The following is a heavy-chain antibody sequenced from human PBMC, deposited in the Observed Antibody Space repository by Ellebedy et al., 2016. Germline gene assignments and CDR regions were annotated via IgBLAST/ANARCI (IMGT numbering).Heavy chain of an antibody. CDR1: GFSFSGHG. D-gene: IGHD6-19*01. J-gene: IGHJ4*02. V-gene: IGHV3-33*01. Sequence: GESLKISXAASGFSFSGHGMHWVRQAPGKGLEWVASIWADGSHTYYPDSVKGRFTISRDNSKNTLYLQMNSLRAEDTAVYFCAREVSSGWYYFDNWGQGTLVTVSS. CDR2: IWADGSHT. CDR3: AREVSSGWYYFDN.